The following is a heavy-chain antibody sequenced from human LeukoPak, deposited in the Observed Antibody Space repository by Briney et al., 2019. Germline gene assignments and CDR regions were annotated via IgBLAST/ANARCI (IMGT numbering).Heavy chain of an antibody. CDR1: GYTFTGYY. D-gene: IGHD3-10*01. Sequence: GASVKVSCKASGYTFTGYYMHWVRQAPGQGLGWMGWINPNSGGTNYAQKFQGRVTMTRDTSISTAYMELSRLRSDDTAVYYCARSGITMVRGVRQNWFDPWGQGTLVTVSS. J-gene: IGHJ5*02. V-gene: IGHV1-2*02. CDR3: ARSGITMVRGVRQNWFDP. CDR2: INPNSGGT.